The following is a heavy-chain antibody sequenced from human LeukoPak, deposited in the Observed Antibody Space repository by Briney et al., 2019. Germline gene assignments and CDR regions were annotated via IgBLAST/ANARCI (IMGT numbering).Heavy chain of an antibody. V-gene: IGHV4-34*01. CDR1: GMSVSDYY. Sequence: SETLSLTCAVSGMSVSDYYWSWIRQSLEKRLEWIGVVSPGGYTSYNPSLRSRVIISEDTSQSTLSLIVRSVTAADTALYYCARIRCGRGQDRCYSHWAQGSLVTVSS. D-gene: IGHD2-21*01. CDR3: ARIRCGRGQDRCYSH. CDR2: VSPGGYT. J-gene: IGHJ4*02.